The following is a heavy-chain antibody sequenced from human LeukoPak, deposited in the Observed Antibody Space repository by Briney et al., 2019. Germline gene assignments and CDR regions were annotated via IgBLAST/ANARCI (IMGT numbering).Heavy chain of an antibody. V-gene: IGHV1-46*01. Sequence: ASAKVSCKASGCTFTSYYMHWVRQAPGQGLEWMGIINPSGGSTSYAQKFQGRVTMTRDTSTSTVYMELSSLRSEDTAVYYCASPDSITIFGVERGMDVWGQGTTVTVSS. J-gene: IGHJ6*02. D-gene: IGHD3-3*01. CDR2: INPSGGST. CDR1: GCTFTSYY. CDR3: ASPDSITIFGVERGMDV.